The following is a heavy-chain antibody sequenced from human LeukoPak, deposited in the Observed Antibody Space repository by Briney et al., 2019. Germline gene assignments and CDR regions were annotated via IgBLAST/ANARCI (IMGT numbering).Heavy chain of an antibody. CDR3: ARDSKMTTVTTLRDYYYGMDV. D-gene: IGHD4-17*01. CDR2: IYYSGST. J-gene: IGHJ6*02. Sequence: SETLSLTCTVSGGSISSYYWSWIRQPPGKGLEWIGYIYYSGSTNYNPSPKSRVTISVDTSKNQFSLKLSSVTAADTAVYYCARDSKMTTVTTLRDYYYGMDVWGQGTTVTVSS. V-gene: IGHV4-59*01. CDR1: GGSISSYY.